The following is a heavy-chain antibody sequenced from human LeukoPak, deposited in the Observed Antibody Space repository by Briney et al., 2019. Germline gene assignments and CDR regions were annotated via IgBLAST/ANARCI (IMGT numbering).Heavy chain of an antibody. CDR1: GFTFSSYA. CDR3: AKDRGVGANPFDY. Sequence: GGSLRLSYAASGFTFSSYAMSWVRQAPVKVLEWVSAISGSGGSTYYADSVKGRFTISRDNSKNTLYLQMNSLRAEDTAVYYCAKDRGVGANPFDYWGQGTLVTVSS. V-gene: IGHV3-23*01. J-gene: IGHJ4*02. D-gene: IGHD1-26*01. CDR2: ISGSGGST.